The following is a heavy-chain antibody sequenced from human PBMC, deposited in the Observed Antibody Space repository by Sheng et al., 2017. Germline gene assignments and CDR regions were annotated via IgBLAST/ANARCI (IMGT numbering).Heavy chain of an antibody. V-gene: IGHV4-34*01. CDR1: GGSFSGYY. Sequence: QVQLQQWGAGLLKPSETLSLTCAVYGGSFSGYYWSWIRQPPGKGLEWIGEINHSGSTNYNPSLKSRVTISVDTSKNQFSLKLSSVTAADTAVYYCASSKCSSTSCYMEYYYYYGMDVWGQGTHGH. CDR3: ASSKCSSTSCYMEYYYYYGMDV. CDR2: INHSGST. J-gene: IGHJ6*02. D-gene: IGHD2-2*02.